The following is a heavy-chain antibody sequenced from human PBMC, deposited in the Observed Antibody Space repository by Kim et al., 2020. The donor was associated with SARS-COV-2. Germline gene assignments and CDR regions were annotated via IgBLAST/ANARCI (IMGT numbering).Heavy chain of an antibody. CDR1: GFTFSSYS. CDR2: ISSSSSYI. D-gene: IGHD6-13*01. J-gene: IGHJ6*02. V-gene: IGHV3-21*01. Sequence: GSLRLSCAASGFTFSSYSMNWVRQAPGKGLEWVSSISSSSSYIYYADSVKGRFTISRDNAKNSLYLQMNSLRAEDTAVYYCASNPGIAAVTYYYYGMDVWGQGTTVTVSS. CDR3: ASNPGIAAVTYYYYGMDV.